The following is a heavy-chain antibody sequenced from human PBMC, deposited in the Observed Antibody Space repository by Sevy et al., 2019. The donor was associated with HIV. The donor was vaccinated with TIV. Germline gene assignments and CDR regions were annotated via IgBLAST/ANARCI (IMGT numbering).Heavy chain of an antibody. V-gene: IGHV3-23*01. D-gene: IGHD2-21*02. CDR2: ISGSGGST. CDR1: GFTFSSYA. Sequence: GGYLRLSCAASGFTFSSYAMSWVRQAPGKGLEWVSAISGSGGSTYYADSVKGRFTISRDNSKNTLYLQMNSLRAEDTAVYYCAKASKGIVVVTAQDDYWGQGTLVTVSS. CDR3: AKASKGIVVVTAQDDY. J-gene: IGHJ4*02.